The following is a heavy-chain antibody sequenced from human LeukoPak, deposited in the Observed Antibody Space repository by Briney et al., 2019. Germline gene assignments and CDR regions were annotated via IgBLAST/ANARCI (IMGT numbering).Heavy chain of an antibody. CDR2: IYYSGSS. Sequence: SETLSLTCTVSGGSISSSSYYWGWIRQPPGKGLEWIGRIYYSGSSYYNPSLKSRVTISVDTSKNQFSLQLSSVPAADTAVYYCARVGDIEGVPAAIVETLFDYWGQGTLVTVSS. J-gene: IGHJ4*02. D-gene: IGHD2-2*01. V-gene: IGHV4-39*07. CDR1: GGSISSSSYY. CDR3: ARVGDIEGVPAAIVETLFDY.